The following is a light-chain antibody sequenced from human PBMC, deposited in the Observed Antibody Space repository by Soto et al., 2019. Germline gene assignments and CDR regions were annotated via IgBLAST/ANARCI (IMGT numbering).Light chain of an antibody. CDR3: GTWDSSLSAGRV. V-gene: IGLV1-51*01. J-gene: IGLJ2*01. CDR2: DNN. Sequence: QSVLTQPPSVSAAPGQTVTISCSGSSSNIGNNYVSWYQQLPGTAPKLLIYDNNKRPSGIPDRFSGSKSGTSATLGITGLQTGDEADYYCGTWDSSLSAGRVFGGGTKLTV. CDR1: SSNIGNNY.